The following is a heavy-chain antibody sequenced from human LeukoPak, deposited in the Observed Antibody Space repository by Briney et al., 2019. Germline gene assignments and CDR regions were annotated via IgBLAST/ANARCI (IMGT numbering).Heavy chain of an antibody. Sequence: GGSLRLSCAASGFTFKIYALSWVRQAPGKGLERVSVISGSGGTTYYADSVKGRFTISRDNSKNTVFLQMNSLRAGDTAVYYCARQAYTTMAYIDYWGQGTLVTVSS. V-gene: IGHV3-23*01. J-gene: IGHJ4*02. CDR3: ARQAYTTMAYIDY. CDR1: GFTFKIYA. D-gene: IGHD5-18*01. CDR2: ISGSGGTT.